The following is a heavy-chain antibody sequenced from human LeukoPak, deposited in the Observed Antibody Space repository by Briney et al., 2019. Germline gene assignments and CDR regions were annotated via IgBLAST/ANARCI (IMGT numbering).Heavy chain of an antibody. Sequence: MASETLSLTCTVSGGSISSGSDYWSWIRQPAGKGLEWIGRIDSSGSTSYNPSLKSRLTISVDTSKNQFSLKLSSVTAADTAVHYCARDRETYYYGSGPYPGYFDYWGQGTLVTVSS. CDR3: ARDRETYYYGSGPYPGYFDY. J-gene: IGHJ4*02. D-gene: IGHD3-10*01. CDR2: IDSSGST. V-gene: IGHV4-61*02. CDR1: GGSISSGSDY.